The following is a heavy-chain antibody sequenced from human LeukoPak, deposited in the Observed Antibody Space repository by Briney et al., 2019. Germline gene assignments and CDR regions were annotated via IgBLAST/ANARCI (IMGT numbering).Heavy chain of an antibody. CDR3: ARDYGGSSPFDY. CDR2: IIGGAGST. Sequence: GGTLRLSCAASGFSFSSHGMSWVRQAPGKGLEWVSGIIGGAGSTYYADSVKGRFTISRDNAKNSLYLQMNSLRAEDTAVYYCARDYGGSSPFDYWGQGTLVTVSS. CDR1: GFSFSSHG. V-gene: IGHV3-48*03. D-gene: IGHD4-23*01. J-gene: IGHJ4*02.